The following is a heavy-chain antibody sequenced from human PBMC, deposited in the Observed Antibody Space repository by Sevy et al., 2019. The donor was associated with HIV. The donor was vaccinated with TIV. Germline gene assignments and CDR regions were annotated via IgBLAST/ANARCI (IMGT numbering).Heavy chain of an antibody. V-gene: IGHV4-30-2*01. CDR1: GGSISSDNYS. D-gene: IGHD1-1*01. CDR2: IYHSGST. Sequence: SETLSLTCAVSGGSISSDNYSWSWMRQPLGKGLEWIGYIYHSGSTHYNLSLKSRVTISVDRSKNQFSLKLSSVTAADMAVYYCARDALTTGWFDPWGQGTLVTVSS. J-gene: IGHJ5*02. CDR3: ARDALTTGWFDP.